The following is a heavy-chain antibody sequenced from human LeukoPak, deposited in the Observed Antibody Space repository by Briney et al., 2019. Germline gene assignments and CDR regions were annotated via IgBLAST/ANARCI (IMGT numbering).Heavy chain of an antibody. CDR1: GGSFSGYY. CDR2: INQSGST. D-gene: IGHD1-26*01. V-gene: IGHV4-34*01. Sequence: SETLSLTYAVYGGSFSGYYWSWIRQPPGKGLEWIGEINQSGSTNYNPSLKSRVTISGDTSKNQFSLKLSSVTAADTAIYYCAREGVGATLYYFEYWGQGALVTVSS. J-gene: IGHJ4*02. CDR3: AREGVGATLYYFEY.